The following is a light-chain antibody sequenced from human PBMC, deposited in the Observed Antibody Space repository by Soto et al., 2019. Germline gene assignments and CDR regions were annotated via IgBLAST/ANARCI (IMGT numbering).Light chain of an antibody. CDR3: QQYGSSPLT. V-gene: IGKV3-20*01. CDR2: GAS. J-gene: IGKJ1*01. CDR1: QSVSSSY. Sequence: EIGLTQSPGTLSLSPGEIATLYCRASQSVSSSYLAWYQQKTGQAPRLLIYGASSRATGIPDRFSGSGSGTDFTLTISRLEPEDFAVYYCQQYGSSPLTFGQGTKVEIK.